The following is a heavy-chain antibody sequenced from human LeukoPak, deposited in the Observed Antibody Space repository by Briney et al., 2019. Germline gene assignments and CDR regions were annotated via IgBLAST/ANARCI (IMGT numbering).Heavy chain of an antibody. CDR3: ATDRMGELAFDY. V-gene: IGHV1-24*01. J-gene: IGHJ4*02. CDR2: FDPEDGET. Sequence: ASVKVSCKVSGYTLTELSMHWVRQAPGKGLEWMGGFDPEDGETIYAQKFQGGVTMTEDTSTDTAYMELSSLRSEDTAVYYCATDRMGELAFDYWGQGTLVTVSS. D-gene: IGHD3-16*01. CDR1: GYTLTELS.